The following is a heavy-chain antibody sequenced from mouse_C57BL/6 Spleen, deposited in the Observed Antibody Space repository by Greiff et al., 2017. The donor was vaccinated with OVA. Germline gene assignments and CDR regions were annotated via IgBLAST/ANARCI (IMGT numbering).Heavy chain of an antibody. V-gene: IGHV1-42*01. CDR1: GYSFTGYY. CDR2: INPCTGGT. D-gene: IGHD1-2*01. CDR3: AIDEDYYFDY. J-gene: IGHJ2*01. Sequence: VQLKESGPELVKPGASVKISCKASGYSFTGYYMNWVKQSPEKSLEWIGEINPCTGGTTYNQKFKAKATLTVDKSSSTAYMQLKSLTSEDAAGYCCAIDEDYYFDYWGQGTTLTVSS.